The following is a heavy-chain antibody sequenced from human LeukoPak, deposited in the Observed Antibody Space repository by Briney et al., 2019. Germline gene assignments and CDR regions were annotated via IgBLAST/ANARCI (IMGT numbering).Heavy chain of an antibody. CDR1: GFAFSSYW. D-gene: IGHD6-19*01. CDR2: INQDGNSQ. Sequence: GGSLRLSCEASGFAFSSYWASWVRQAPGKGLEWVANINQDGNSQNYVDSVRGRFTISKDNAKNSVYLQMNSLRAEDTAVYYCARQRGSGCLDYWGQGTLVTVSS. V-gene: IGHV3-7*01. J-gene: IGHJ4*02. CDR3: ARQRGSGCLDY.